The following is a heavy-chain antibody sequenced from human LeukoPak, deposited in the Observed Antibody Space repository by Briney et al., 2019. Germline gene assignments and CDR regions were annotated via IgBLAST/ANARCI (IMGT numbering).Heavy chain of an antibody. CDR1: GFTFNNYW. D-gene: IGHD3-22*01. J-gene: IGHJ5*02. CDR3: ARDYSGYFDP. Sequence: GGSLRLSCAASGFTFNNYWMHWVRQAPGKGLVWVSRITPDASSTGYADSVRGRFTISRDNAKNTLYLQMDSLRAEDTAVYYCARDYSGYFDPWGQGTLVTVSS. V-gene: IGHV3-74*01. CDR2: ITPDASST.